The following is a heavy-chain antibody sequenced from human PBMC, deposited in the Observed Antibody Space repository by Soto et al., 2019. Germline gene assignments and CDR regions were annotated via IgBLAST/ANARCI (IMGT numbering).Heavy chain of an antibody. CDR2: IWYDGSNK. J-gene: IGHJ5*02. Sequence: GGSLRLSCAASGFTFSSYGMHWVRQAPGKGLEWVAVIWYDGSNKYYADSVKGRFTISRDNSKNTLYLQMNSLRAEDTAVYYCAREGGYDFWSGYYTNWFDPWGQGTLVTVSS. CDR1: GFTFSSYG. V-gene: IGHV3-33*01. CDR3: AREGGYDFWSGYYTNWFDP. D-gene: IGHD3-3*01.